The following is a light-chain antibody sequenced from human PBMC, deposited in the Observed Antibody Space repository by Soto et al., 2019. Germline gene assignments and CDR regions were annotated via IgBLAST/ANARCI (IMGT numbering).Light chain of an antibody. J-gene: IGLJ1*01. CDR1: SSNIGAGYD. V-gene: IGLV1-40*01. CDR3: QSYDSSLSPWV. CDR2: GNS. Sequence: QSVLTQPPSVSGAPGQRVTISCTGSSSNIGAGYDVHWYQQLPGTAPKLLIYGNSNRPSGVPDRFSGSKSGTSASLAITGLQAEDEADYYCQSYDSSLSPWVFGTGT.